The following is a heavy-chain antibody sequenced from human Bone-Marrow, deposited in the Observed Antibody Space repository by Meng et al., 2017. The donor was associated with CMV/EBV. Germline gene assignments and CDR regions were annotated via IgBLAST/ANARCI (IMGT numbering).Heavy chain of an antibody. Sequence: SETLSLTCTVSGGSISSSIYYWGWIRQPPGKGLEWIGSVYYSTSTYYNPSPKSRVTISVDTSKNQFSLKLPSMTAADTAVYYCASSRYSSSSWFDYWGQGTPVTISS. CDR2: VYYSTST. CDR1: GGSISSSIYY. V-gene: IGHV4-39*01. J-gene: IGHJ4*02. CDR3: ASSRYSSSSWFDY. D-gene: IGHD6-6*01.